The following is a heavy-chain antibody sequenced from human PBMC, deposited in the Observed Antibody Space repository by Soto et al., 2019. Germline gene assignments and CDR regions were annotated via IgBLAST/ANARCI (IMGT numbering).Heavy chain of an antibody. CDR2: IYYSGST. J-gene: IGHJ5*02. Sequence: SETPSLTCTVSGGSISSYYWSWIRQPPGKGLEWIGYIYYSGSTNYNPSLKSRVTISVDTSKNQFSLKLSSVTAADTAVYYCARPRDCSSTSCYGALDPWGQGTLVTVSS. V-gene: IGHV4-59*08. CDR1: GGSISSYY. CDR3: ARPRDCSSTSCYGALDP. D-gene: IGHD2-2*01.